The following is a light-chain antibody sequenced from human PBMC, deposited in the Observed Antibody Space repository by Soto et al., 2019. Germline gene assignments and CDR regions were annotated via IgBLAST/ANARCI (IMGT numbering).Light chain of an antibody. Sequence: QSALTQPRSVSGSPGQSVTISCTVTSNDVGGYNFVSWYQQHPGKVPNLFIYDVSRRPSGVPDRFSGSKSGNTASLTISGLQADDEADYYFSSDAGSYPLVFGGGTKLTVL. J-gene: IGLJ2*01. CDR3: SSDAGSYPLV. CDR2: DVS. V-gene: IGLV2-11*01. CDR1: SNDVGGYNF.